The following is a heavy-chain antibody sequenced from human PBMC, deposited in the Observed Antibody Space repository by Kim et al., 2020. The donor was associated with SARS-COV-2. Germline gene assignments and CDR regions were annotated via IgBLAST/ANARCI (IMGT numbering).Heavy chain of an antibody. CDR1: GGTFSSYA. V-gene: IGHV1-69*13. Sequence: SVKVSCKASGGTFSSYAISWVRQAPGQGLEWMGGIIPIFGTANYAQKFQGRVTITADESTSTAYMELSSLRSEDTAVYYCAREYYYGSGSEYFQHWGQGTLVTVSS. D-gene: IGHD3-10*01. CDR2: IIPIFGTA. J-gene: IGHJ1*01. CDR3: AREYYYGSGSEYFQH.